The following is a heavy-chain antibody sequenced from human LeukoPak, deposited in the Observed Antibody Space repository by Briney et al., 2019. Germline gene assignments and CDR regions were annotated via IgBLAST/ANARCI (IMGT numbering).Heavy chain of an antibody. Sequence: PGRSLRLSCAASGFTFDDYAMHWVRQAPGKGLEWVSGISWNSGSIGYADSVKGRFTISRDNSKNTLYLQMNSLRAEDTAVYYCARGSVITLRPDYWGQGTLVTVSS. D-gene: IGHD3-22*01. CDR2: ISWNSGSI. V-gene: IGHV3-9*01. CDR1: GFTFDDYA. CDR3: ARGSVITLRPDY. J-gene: IGHJ4*02.